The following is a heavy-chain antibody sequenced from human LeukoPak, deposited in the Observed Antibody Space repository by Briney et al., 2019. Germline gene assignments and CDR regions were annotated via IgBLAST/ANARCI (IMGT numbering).Heavy chain of an antibody. V-gene: IGHV4-30-4*01. CDR3: ARGGPSYDILTGYYPNYFDY. CDR1: GGSISSGDYY. Sequence: SETLSLTCTVSGGSISSGDYYWSWIRQPPGKGLEWIGYIYYSGSTYYNPSLKSRVTISVDTSKNQFSLKLSSVTAADTAVYYCARGGPSYDILTGYYPNYFDYWGQGTLVTVSS. J-gene: IGHJ4*02. CDR2: IYYSGST. D-gene: IGHD3-9*01.